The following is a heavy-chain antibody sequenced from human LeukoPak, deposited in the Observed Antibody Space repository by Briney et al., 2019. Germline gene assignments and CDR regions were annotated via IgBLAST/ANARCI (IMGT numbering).Heavy chain of an antibody. D-gene: IGHD3-22*01. J-gene: IGHJ3*02. CDR1: GGSISSGGYY. CDR3: ASRGNDSFPLDAFDI. Sequence: SQTLSLTCTVSGGSISSGGYYWSWIRQHPGKGLEWIGYIYYSGSTYYNPSLKSRVTISVDTSKNQFSLKLSSVTAADTAVYYCASRGNDSFPLDAFDIWGQGTMVTVSS. CDR2: IYYSGST. V-gene: IGHV4-31*03.